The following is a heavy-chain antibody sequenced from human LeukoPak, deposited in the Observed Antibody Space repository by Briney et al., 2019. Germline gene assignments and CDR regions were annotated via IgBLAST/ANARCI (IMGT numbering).Heavy chain of an antibody. CDR3: ARATMGSSWTSFDY. J-gene: IGHJ4*02. CDR2: IYYSGST. CDR1: GGSISSSSYY. V-gene: IGHV4-39*01. D-gene: IGHD6-13*01. Sequence: SETLSLTCTVSGGSISSSSYYWGWIRQPPGKGLEWIGSIYYSGSTYYNPSLKSRVTISVDTSKNQFSLKLSSVTAADTAVYYCARATMGSSWTSFDYWGQETLVTVSS.